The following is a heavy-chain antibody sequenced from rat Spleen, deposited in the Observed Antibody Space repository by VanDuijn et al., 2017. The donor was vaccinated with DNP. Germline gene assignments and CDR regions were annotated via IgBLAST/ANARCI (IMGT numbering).Heavy chain of an antibody. J-gene: IGHJ4*01. CDR1: GYSITSNHK. V-gene: IGHV3-3*01. Sequence: EVQLQESGPGLVKPSQSLSLTCSVTGYSITSNHKWSWIRKFPGNELEWMGYINNAGSTNYNPSLKGRFSITRDTSKNQFFLQMNSVTTEDTATYYCARLRLEWEVRAMDAWGQGTSVTVSS. CDR3: ARLRLEWEVRAMDA. D-gene: IGHD1-1*01. CDR2: INNAGST.